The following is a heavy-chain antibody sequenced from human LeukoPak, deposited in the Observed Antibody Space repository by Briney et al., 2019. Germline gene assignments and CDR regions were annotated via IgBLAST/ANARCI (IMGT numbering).Heavy chain of an antibody. V-gene: IGHV4-34*01. CDR2: INHSGST. D-gene: IGHD6-19*01. CDR1: GGSFSGYY. Sequence: PSETLSLTCAVYGGSFSGYYWIWIRQSPGKGLEWIGEINHSGSTNYNPSLKSRVTMSVDTSKNQFSLKVRSVTAADTAVYYCAAQWLASSWFDPWGQGTLVTVSS. CDR3: AAQWLASSWFDP. J-gene: IGHJ5*02.